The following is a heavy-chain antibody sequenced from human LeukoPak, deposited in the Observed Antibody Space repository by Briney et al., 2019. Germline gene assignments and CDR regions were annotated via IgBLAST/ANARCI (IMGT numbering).Heavy chain of an antibody. CDR3: ARGAGSGSYAFDI. D-gene: IGHD1-26*01. CDR1: GGSISSYY. J-gene: IGHJ3*02. V-gene: IGHV4-4*09. CDR2: IYHSGST. Sequence: SETLSLTCTVSGGSISSYYWSWIRQPPGKGLEWIGYIYHSGSTYYNPSLKSRVTISVDRSKNQFSLKLSSVTAADTAVYYCARGAGSGSYAFDIWGQGTMVIVSS.